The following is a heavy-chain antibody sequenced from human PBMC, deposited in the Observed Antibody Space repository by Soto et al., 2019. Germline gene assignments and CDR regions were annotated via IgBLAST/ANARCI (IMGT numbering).Heavy chain of an antibody. CDR1: GFTFSSYA. V-gene: IGHV3-23*01. Sequence: GGSLRLSCAASGFTFSSYAMNWVRQAPGKGLEWVSTIRGGGGNAYYADSVKGRFTISRDNSKNTLHLQMNRLRADDTAVYYCAKDGASGSYPPYYYYGMDVWGQGTTVTVSS. CDR2: IRGGGGNA. J-gene: IGHJ6*02. D-gene: IGHD1-26*01. CDR3: AKDGASGSYPPYYYYGMDV.